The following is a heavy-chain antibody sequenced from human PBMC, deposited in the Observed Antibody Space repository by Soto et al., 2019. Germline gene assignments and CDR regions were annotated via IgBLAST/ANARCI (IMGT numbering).Heavy chain of an antibody. CDR3: ARDSPPPDY. V-gene: IGHV1-18*01. Sequence: QVQLVQSGAEVKKPGASVKVSCKASGYTFTSYGISWVRQAPGQGLEWMGWIGAYNGNTNYAQKRQGRATXXTATSTSTAYMGLRSLRSDDTAVYYCARDSPPPDYWGQGTLVTVSS. CDR1: GYTFTSYG. CDR2: IGAYNGNT. J-gene: IGHJ4*02.